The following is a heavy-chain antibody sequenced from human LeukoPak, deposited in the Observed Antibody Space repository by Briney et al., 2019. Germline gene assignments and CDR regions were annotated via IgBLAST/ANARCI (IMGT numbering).Heavy chain of an antibody. D-gene: IGHD6-13*01. J-gene: IGHJ2*01. CDR1: GVSFSSHA. Sequence: QPGGSLRLSCTASGVSFSSHAMSWVRQAPGKGPEWVSGITGSGGSTYYADSVRGRLTISRDNSKNTVYLQMNSLRAEDTAVHYCVKGSNRYSSTSYWHFDLWGRGTLVTVSS. V-gene: IGHV3-23*01. CDR2: ITGSGGST. CDR3: VKGSNRYSSTSYWHFDL.